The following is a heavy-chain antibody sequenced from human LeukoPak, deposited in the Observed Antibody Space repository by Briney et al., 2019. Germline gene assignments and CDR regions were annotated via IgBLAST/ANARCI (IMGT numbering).Heavy chain of an antibody. V-gene: IGHV3-23*01. Sequence: GSLRLPCAASGFPFCRHAMSRVRQGPGKGLEWGPAISGSGGSTYYADSVKGRFTISRDNSKNTLYLQMNSLRAEDTAVYYCAKEALYYGSGSYYDYWGQGTLVTVSS. D-gene: IGHD3-10*01. CDR3: AKEALYYGSGSYYDY. CDR1: GFPFCRHA. CDR2: ISGSGGST. J-gene: IGHJ4*02.